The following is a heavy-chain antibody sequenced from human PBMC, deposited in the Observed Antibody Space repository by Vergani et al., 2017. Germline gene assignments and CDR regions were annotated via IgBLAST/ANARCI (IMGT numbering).Heavy chain of an antibody. Sequence: EVQLVESGGGLVKPGRSLRLSCTASGFTLGDYAMSWFRQAPGKGLEWVGFIRSKDYGGTTEYAASVKGRFTISRDDSNSIAYLQMNSVKSEYTAVYYCTRDVSSGFGDDYWGQGTLVTVSS. D-gene: IGHD3-22*01. CDR1: GFTLGDYA. CDR3: TRDVSSGFGDDY. V-gene: IGHV3-49*05. CDR2: IRSKDYGGTT. J-gene: IGHJ4*02.